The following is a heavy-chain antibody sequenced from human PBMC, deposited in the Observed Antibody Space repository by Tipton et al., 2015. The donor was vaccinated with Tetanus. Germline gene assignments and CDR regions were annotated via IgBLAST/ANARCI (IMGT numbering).Heavy chain of an antibody. D-gene: IGHD5-12*01. CDR2: IYSNGTT. CDR1: GGSMSPYY. Sequence: TLSLTCSVSGGSMSPYYWSWIRQSPGTGLEWIGYIYSNGTTNYNPSLKSRVTMSVDTSKNQFSLKLSSVTAADTAVYYCARVRRGATTDLDYWGQGTLVTVSS. V-gene: IGHV4-59*12. J-gene: IGHJ4*02. CDR3: ARVRRGATTDLDY.